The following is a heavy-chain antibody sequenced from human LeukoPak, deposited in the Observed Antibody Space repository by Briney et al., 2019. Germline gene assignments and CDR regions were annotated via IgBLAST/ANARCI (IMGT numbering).Heavy chain of an antibody. V-gene: IGHV1-18*01. Sequence: ASVKVSCKASGYTFSNYVLTWVRQAPGQGLEWMGRISTYTGNSNYAQKFQDRVTMTTDTSTSTAYMELRNLSSDDTAVYYCAIGGRYFDLWGRGTLVTVSS. J-gene: IGHJ2*01. CDR1: GYTFSNYV. CDR3: AIGGRYFDL. D-gene: IGHD4-23*01. CDR2: ISTYTGNS.